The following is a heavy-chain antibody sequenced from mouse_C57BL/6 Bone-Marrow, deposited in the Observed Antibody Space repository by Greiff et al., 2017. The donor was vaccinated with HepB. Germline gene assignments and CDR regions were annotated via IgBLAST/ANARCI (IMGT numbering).Heavy chain of an antibody. V-gene: IGHV1-82*01. CDR1: GYAFSSSW. D-gene: IGHD2-5*01. CDR2: IYPGDGDT. Sequence: QVQLQQSGPELVKPGASVKISCKASGYAFSSSWMNWVKQRPGQGLEWIGRIYPGDGDTNYNGKFKGKATLTADKSSSTAYMQLSSLTSEDSAVYFCANAYYSNYEEAMDYWGQGTSVTVSS. CDR3: ANAYYSNYEEAMDY. J-gene: IGHJ4*01.